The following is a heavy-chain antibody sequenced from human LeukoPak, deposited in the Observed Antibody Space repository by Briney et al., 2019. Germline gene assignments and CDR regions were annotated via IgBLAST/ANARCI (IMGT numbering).Heavy chain of an antibody. CDR3: ARRSTLENFFDS. CDR1: GGSMTGYY. V-gene: IGHV4-59*08. D-gene: IGHD6-6*01. CDR2: IYYTGST. Sequence: SETLSLTCTVSGGSMTGYYWSWIRQSPGKGLEWIGNIYYTGSTNYNPSLKSRVTMSVDSSKGQLSLKLTSLTAADSAVYYCARRSTLENFFDSWGQGTPVTVSS. J-gene: IGHJ4*02.